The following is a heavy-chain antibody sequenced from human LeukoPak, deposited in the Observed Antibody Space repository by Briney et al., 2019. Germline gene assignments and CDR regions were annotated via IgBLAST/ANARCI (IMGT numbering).Heavy chain of an antibody. CDR3: ARATWELPRYDAFDI. CDR2: ISRRSSTI. V-gene: IGHV3-48*01. Sequence: PVGSLRLSCAASGFTLSIYSMNCVRQALGKGLEWVSYISRRSSTIYYADSVKGRFTISRENAKNSVYLQMNSLRAEDTAVYHCARATWELPRYDAFDIWGQGTMVTVSS. CDR1: GFTLSIYS. J-gene: IGHJ3*02. D-gene: IGHD1-26*01.